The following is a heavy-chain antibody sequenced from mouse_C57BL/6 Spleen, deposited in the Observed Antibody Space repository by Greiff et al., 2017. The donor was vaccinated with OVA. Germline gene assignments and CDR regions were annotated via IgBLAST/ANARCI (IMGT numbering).Heavy chain of an antibody. V-gene: IGHV1-55*01. CDR1: GYTFTSYW. CDR2: IYPGSGST. Sequence: QVQLQQPGAELVKPGASVKMSCKASGYTFTSYWITWVKQWPGQGLEWIGDIYPGSGSTNYNEKFKSKATLTVDTSSSTAYMQLSSLTSEDSAVYYCARLDYYYWYFDVWGTGTTVTVSS. CDR3: ARLDYYYWYFDV. D-gene: IGHD1-1*01. J-gene: IGHJ1*03.